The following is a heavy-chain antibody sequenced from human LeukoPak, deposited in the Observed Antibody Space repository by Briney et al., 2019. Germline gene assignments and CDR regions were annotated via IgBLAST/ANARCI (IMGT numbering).Heavy chain of an antibody. CDR3: AKKAQDIVVVPAAKTFDY. CDR1: GFTFSSYA. J-gene: IGHJ4*02. D-gene: IGHD2-2*01. Sequence: GGSLRLSCAASGFTFSSYAMSWVRQAPGKGLEWVSAISPSGGSTSYADSVKGRFTISRDNSKNTLYLQVNSLRAEDTAVYYCAKKAQDIVVVPAAKTFDYWGQGTLVTVSS. V-gene: IGHV3-23*01. CDR2: ISPSGGST.